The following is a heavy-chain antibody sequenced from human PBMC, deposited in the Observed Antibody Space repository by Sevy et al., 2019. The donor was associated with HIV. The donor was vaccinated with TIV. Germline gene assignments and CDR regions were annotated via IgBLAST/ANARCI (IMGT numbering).Heavy chain of an antibody. J-gene: IGHJ4*02. CDR1: GXXFSRYA. CDR3: ARDGGGDXFDX. Sequence: GGSLRLSCAASGXXFSRYAMHWIRQAPGKGLESVAVISYDKVNTYHSDSVKGRFTISRDNSKNTLYLQMNSLRPEDTAVYYCARDGGGDXFDXWGQGTLVTVSS. CDR2: ISYDKVNT. D-gene: IGHD3-16*01. V-gene: IGHV3-30*04.